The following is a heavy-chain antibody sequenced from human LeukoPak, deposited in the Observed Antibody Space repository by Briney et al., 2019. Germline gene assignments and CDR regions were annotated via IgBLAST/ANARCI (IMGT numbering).Heavy chain of an antibody. V-gene: IGHV4-31*03. CDR2: IYYSGST. J-gene: IGHJ4*02. Sequence: PSQNLSLTCTVSGGSISSGGYYWSWIRQHPGKGLEWIGYIYYSGSTYYNPSLKSRVTISVDTSKNQFSLKLSSVTAADTAVYYCARGVTPGEFHYWGQGTLVTVSS. CDR1: GGSISSGGYY. D-gene: IGHD4-11*01. CDR3: ARGVTPGEFHY.